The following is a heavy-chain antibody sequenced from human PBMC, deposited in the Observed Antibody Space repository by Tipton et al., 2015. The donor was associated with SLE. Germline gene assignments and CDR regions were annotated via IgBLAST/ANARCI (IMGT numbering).Heavy chain of an antibody. J-gene: IGHJ2*01. V-gene: IGHV5-51*03. Sequence: QLVQSGAEVKKPGESLKISRKGSGYSFTSYWIGWVRQMPGKGLEWMGIIYPGDSDTRYSPSFQGQVIISADKSISTAYLQWSSLKASDTAMYYCARTTIRGRIAARPWYFDLWGRGTLVTVSS. CDR1: GYSFTSYW. D-gene: IGHD6-6*01. CDR3: ARTTIRGRIAARPWYFDL. CDR2: IYPGDSDT.